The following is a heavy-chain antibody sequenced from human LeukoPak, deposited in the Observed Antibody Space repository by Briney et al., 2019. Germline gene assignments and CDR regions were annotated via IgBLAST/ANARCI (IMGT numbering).Heavy chain of an antibody. CDR3: ARVRGSYAFDQ. Sequence: GGSLRLSCAASGFRFGRYAMHWVRQAPGKGLEYVSAINSNGGSTYYANSVKGRFSISRDNSKNTLYLHMGSLRNEDMAVYYCARVRGSYAFDQWGQGTLVTVSS. CDR1: GFRFGRYA. CDR2: INSNGGST. D-gene: IGHD3-10*01. V-gene: IGHV3-64*01. J-gene: IGHJ4*02.